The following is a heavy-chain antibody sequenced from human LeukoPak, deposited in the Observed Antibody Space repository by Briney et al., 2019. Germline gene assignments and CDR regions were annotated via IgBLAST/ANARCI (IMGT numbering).Heavy chain of an antibody. CDR3: ASCSSLSLFDP. D-gene: IGHD6-13*01. V-gene: IGHV4-34*01. Sequence: SETLSLTCAVYGRPFSGYYWSWIRQPPGEGLEWIGEINHSGSTNYNPSLKSRVTISVDTYKNQFSLKLSSVTAADTAVYYCASCSSLSLFDPWGQGTLVTVSS. J-gene: IGHJ5*02. CDR1: GRPFSGYY. CDR2: INHSGST.